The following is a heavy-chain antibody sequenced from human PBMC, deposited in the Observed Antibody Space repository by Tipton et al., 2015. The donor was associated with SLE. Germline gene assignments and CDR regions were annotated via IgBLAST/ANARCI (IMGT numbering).Heavy chain of an antibody. CDR3: TGDHAFYDSIGQVDDAFEV. J-gene: IGHJ3*01. D-gene: IGHD3-22*01. Sequence: QVQLVQSGAEVMTPGASVKVSCKASGYTFTSYGITWVRQAPGQGLEWMGWISAYNANTNYAQKLQGKVTMTADTSTSTAYMGLRSLRSDDTAVDYCTGDHAFYDSIGQVDDAFEVWGHGTMVTISS. CDR2: ISAYNANT. V-gene: IGHV1-18*01. CDR1: GYTFTSYG.